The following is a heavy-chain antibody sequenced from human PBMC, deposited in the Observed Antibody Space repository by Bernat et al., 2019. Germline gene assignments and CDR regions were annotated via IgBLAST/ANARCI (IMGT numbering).Heavy chain of an antibody. V-gene: IGHV3-21*01. CDR2: ISSSSSYI. CDR3: ARDFSGADYYYYGMDV. J-gene: IGHJ6*02. D-gene: IGHD6-19*01. Sequence: EVQLVESGGGLVKPGGSLRLSCAASGFTFSSYSMNWVRQAPGKGLEWVSSISSSSSYINYDDSVKGRFTISRDNAKNSLYLQMNSLRAEDTAVYYCARDFSGADYYYYGMDVWGQGTTVTVSS. CDR1: GFTFSSYS.